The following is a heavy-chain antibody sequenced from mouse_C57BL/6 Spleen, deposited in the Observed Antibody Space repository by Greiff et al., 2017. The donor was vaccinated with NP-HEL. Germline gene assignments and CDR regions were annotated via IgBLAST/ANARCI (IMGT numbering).Heavy chain of an antibody. V-gene: IGHV3-6*01. CDR3: ARDRDYYGSSPYYYAMDY. J-gene: IGHJ4*01. CDR1: GYSITSGYY. Sequence: EVQLVESGPGLVKPSQSLSLTCSVTGYSITSGYYWNWIRQSPGNKLEWMGYISYDGSNNYNPSLKNRITITRDTSKNQFFLKLKSVTTEDTATYYCARDRDYYGSSPYYYAMDYWGQGTSVTVSS. CDR2: ISYDGSN. D-gene: IGHD1-1*01.